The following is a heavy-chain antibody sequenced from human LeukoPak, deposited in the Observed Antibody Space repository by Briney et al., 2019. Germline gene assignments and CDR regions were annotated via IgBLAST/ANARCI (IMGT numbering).Heavy chain of an antibody. J-gene: IGHJ3*02. Sequence: ASVKVSCKASGGTFSSYAISWVRQAPGQGLEWVGGIIPIFGTANCAQKFQGRVTITTDESTSTAYMELSSLRSEDTAVYYCASSGRGVIITDAFDIWGQGTMVTVSS. D-gene: IGHD3-10*01. CDR3: ASSGRGVIITDAFDI. CDR2: IIPIFGTA. V-gene: IGHV1-69*05. CDR1: GGTFSSYA.